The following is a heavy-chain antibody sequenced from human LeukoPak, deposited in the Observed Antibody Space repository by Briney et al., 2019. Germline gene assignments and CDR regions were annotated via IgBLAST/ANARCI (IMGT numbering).Heavy chain of an antibody. D-gene: IGHD3-3*01. CDR3: ARGFHYDFWSGSYYFDY. CDR1: GFTFSDHY. V-gene: IGHV3-72*01. Sequence: GGSLRLSCAASGFTFSDHYMDWVRQAPGKGLEWVGRITNKPKSYNTEYAASMKGRFTISRDDSKNSLYLQMNSLKTEDTAVYYCARGFHYDFWSGSYYFDYWGQGTLVTVSS. J-gene: IGHJ4*02. CDR2: ITNKPKSYNT.